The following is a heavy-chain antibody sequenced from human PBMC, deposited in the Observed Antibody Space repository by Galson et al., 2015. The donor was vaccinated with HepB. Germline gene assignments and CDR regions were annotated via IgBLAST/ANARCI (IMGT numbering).Heavy chain of an antibody. V-gene: IGHV1-18*04. Sequence: SVKVSCKASGYTFTSHGISWVRQAPGQGLEWMGWISAYNGNTNYAQKLQGRVTMTTDTSTSTAYMELRSLRSDDTAVYYCARDSGRYKDYYDSSGYYYAFDYWGQGTLVTVSS. CDR3: ARDSGRYKDYYDSSGYYYAFDY. D-gene: IGHD3-22*01. J-gene: IGHJ4*02. CDR1: GYTFTSHG. CDR2: ISAYNGNT.